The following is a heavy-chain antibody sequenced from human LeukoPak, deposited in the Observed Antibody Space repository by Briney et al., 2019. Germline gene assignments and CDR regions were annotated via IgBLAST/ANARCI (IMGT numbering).Heavy chain of an antibody. CDR3: ARGHDYYYMDV. CDR2: ISSSSSYI. V-gene: IGHV3-21*01. Sequence: GGSLRLSCAASGFTFSSYSMNWVRQAPGNGLEWVSSISSSSSYIYYADSVKGRFTISRDNAKNSLYLQMNSRRAEDTAVYYCARGHDYYYMDVWGKGTTVTVSS. J-gene: IGHJ6*03. CDR1: GFTFSSYS.